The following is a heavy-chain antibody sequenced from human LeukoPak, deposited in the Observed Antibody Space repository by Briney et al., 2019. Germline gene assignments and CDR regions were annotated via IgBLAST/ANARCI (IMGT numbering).Heavy chain of an antibody. D-gene: IGHD5-12*01. V-gene: IGHV4-34*01. CDR3: ARGLVATSDY. J-gene: IGHJ4*02. CDR2: INHSGST. CDR1: GGSFSVYY. Sequence: SETLSLTCAVYGGSFSVYYWSWIRQPPGKGLEWIGEINHSGSTNYNPSLKSRVTISVDTSKNQFSLKLSSVTAADTAVYYCARGLVATSDYWGQGTLVTVSS.